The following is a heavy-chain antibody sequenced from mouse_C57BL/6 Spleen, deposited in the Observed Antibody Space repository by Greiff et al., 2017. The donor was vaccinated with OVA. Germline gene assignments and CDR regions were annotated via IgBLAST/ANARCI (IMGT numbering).Heavy chain of an antibody. CDR1: GYTFTSYW. J-gene: IGHJ2*01. Sequence: QVQLQQPGAELVMPGASVKLSCKASGYTFTSYWMHWVKQRPGQGLEWIGEIDPSDSYTNYNQKFKGKSTLTVDKSSSTAYMQLSSLTSEDSAVYYCGRSGDYSSCRLFDYWGRGTTLTVSS. D-gene: IGHD2-5*01. CDR2: IDPSDSYT. CDR3: GRSGDYSSCRLFDY. V-gene: IGHV1-69*01.